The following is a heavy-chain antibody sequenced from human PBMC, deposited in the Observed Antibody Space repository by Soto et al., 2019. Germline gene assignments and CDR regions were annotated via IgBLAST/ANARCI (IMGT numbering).Heavy chain of an antibody. J-gene: IGHJ6*02. V-gene: IGHV3-74*01. CDR1: GFSISSYW. CDR3: ARDPYGLDV. Sequence: GGSLRLSCAASGFSISSYWMHWVRQAPGKGLVWVSRLNSEGKSTSYADSVKGRFTISRGNAKNTLYLQMNSLRAEDTAVYYCARDPYGLDVWGQGTTVTVSS. CDR2: LNSEGKST.